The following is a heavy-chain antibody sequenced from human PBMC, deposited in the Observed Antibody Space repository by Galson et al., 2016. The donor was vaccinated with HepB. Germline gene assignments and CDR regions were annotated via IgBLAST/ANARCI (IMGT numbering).Heavy chain of an antibody. CDR1: GGSIKSHY. Sequence: SETLSLTCTVSGGSIKSHYWSWIRQPPGKGLEWIGYIYHSGRTNSNPSLKSRVTISIDTSKNQFSLKLNSVTAADTAAYYCARDSYFDSSVYFYDVFDSWGQGTIVTVSS. V-gene: IGHV4-59*11. CDR2: IYHSGRT. CDR3: ARDSYFDSSVYFYDVFDS. D-gene: IGHD3-22*01. J-gene: IGHJ3*01.